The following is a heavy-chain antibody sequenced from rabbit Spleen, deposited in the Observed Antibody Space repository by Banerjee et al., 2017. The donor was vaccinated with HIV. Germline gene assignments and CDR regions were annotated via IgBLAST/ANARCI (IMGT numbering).Heavy chain of an antibody. D-gene: IGHD3-1*01. CDR1: GFDFTSTYY. Sequence: QSLEESGGDLVKPGASLTLTCKASGFDFTSTYYMCWVRQAPGKGLEWIGCIDNNSGSTNYATWAKGRFTISKTSSTTVTLQMTSLTAADTATYFCARDPGAAGAGLGDLDLWGQGTLVTVS. CDR2: IDNNSGST. V-gene: IGHV1S40*01. CDR3: ARDPGAAGAGLGDLDL. J-gene: IGHJ4*01.